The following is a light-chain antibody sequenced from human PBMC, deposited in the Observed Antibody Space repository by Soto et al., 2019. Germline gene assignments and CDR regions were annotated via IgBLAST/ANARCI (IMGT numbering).Light chain of an antibody. Sequence: QSVLTQPPSVSAAPGQKVTISCSGSSSNIGSNSVSWYQQLPGTAPKLLMYDNNKRPSGIPDRFSGSKSGTSATLGITGLQAGDEADYYCGTWDDSLSAVVFGGGTKLTVL. J-gene: IGLJ2*01. CDR3: GTWDDSLSAVV. CDR2: DNN. CDR1: SSNIGSNS. V-gene: IGLV1-51*01.